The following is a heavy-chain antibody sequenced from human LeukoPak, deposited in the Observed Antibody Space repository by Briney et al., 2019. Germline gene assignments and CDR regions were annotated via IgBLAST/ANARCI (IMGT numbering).Heavy chain of an antibody. D-gene: IGHD1-14*01. Sequence: GSLRLSCAASGFTFSSYYMNWVRQAPGKGLGGVSSISSSSSYIYYADSVKGRFTISRDNAKNSLYLQMNSLRAEDTAVYYCARETGGSNNGMDVWGQGTTVTVSS. CDR1: GFTFSSYY. V-gene: IGHV3-21*01. CDR2: ISSSSSYI. J-gene: IGHJ6*02. CDR3: ARETGGSNNGMDV.